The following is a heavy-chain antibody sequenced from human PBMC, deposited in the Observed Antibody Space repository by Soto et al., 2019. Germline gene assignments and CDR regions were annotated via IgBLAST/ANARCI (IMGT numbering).Heavy chain of an antibody. V-gene: IGHV4-59*01. CDR1: GGSIRSDY. CDR3: ARLGYSYGGFDY. J-gene: IGHJ4*02. CDR2: IYYSGST. D-gene: IGHD5-18*01. Sequence: PSETLALTCPVSGGSIRSDYWRWIRQPPGKGLEWIGYIYYSGSTNYNPSLKSRVTISVDTSQNQFSLKLSSVTAADTAVYYCARLGYSYGGFDYWGQGTLVTVS.